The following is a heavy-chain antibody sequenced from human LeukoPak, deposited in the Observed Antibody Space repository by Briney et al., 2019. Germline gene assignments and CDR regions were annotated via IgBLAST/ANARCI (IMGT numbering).Heavy chain of an antibody. CDR1: GFTFSDYY. Sequence: GGSLRLSCAASGFTFSDYYMSWIRQAPGKGLEWVSYTSSSGYTIYYADSMKGRFTISRDNAKNSLYLQMNSLRAEDTAVYYCAREQDYGGNHDAFDIWGQGTMVTVSS. D-gene: IGHD4-23*01. CDR3: AREQDYGGNHDAFDI. J-gene: IGHJ3*02. CDR2: TSSSGYTI. V-gene: IGHV3-11*01.